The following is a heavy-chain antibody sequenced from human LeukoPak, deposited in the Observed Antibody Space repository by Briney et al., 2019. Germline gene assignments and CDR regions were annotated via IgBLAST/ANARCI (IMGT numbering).Heavy chain of an antibody. CDR1: GGSFSGYY. D-gene: IGHD5-24*01. CDR3: ARGRTRRDGYNPRPYGY. V-gene: IGHV4-34*01. CDR2: INHSGST. Sequence: PSQTLSLTYAVYGGSFSGYYWSWIRQPPGKGLEWIGEINHSGSTNYNPSLKSRVTISVDTSKNQFSLKLSSVTAADTAVYYCARGRTRRDGYNPRPYGYWGQGTLVTVSS. J-gene: IGHJ4*02.